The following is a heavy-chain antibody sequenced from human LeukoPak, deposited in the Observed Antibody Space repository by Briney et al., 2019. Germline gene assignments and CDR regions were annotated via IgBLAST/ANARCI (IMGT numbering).Heavy chain of an antibody. J-gene: IGHJ4*02. CDR2: ISGSGGST. D-gene: IGHD1-26*01. Sequence: PGGSLRLSCAASGFTFSSYWMHWVRQAPGKGLEWVSAISGSGGSTYYADSVKGRFTISRDNSKNTLYLQMNSLRAEDTAVYYCSKDPRIVGSYYFDYWGQGTLVTVSS. CDR3: SKDPRIVGSYYFDY. V-gene: IGHV3-23*01. CDR1: GFTFSSYW.